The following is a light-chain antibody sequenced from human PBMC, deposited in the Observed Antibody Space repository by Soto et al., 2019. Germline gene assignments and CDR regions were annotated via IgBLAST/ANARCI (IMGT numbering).Light chain of an antibody. CDR1: QSISSW. CDR2: GAS. Sequence: DIQMTQSPSTLSASVGDRVTITCRASQSISSWLAWYQQKPGKAPRLLISGASSLESGVPSRFSGSASGTEFPLTISSMQPDDFATYYCQQYNSYPCAFGQGTKVEIK. J-gene: IGKJ1*01. V-gene: IGKV1-5*01. CDR3: QQYNSYPCA.